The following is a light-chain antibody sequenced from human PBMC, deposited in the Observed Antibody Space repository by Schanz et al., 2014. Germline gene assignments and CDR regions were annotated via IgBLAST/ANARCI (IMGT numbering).Light chain of an antibody. Sequence: EIVLTQSPATLSLSPGERATLSCRASQSVGSYLAWYQQKPGQAPRLLIYDASDRATGIPARFSGSGSGTDFTLTIRRLEPEDFAVYYCQQRSNFLTFGGGTKVEIK. CDR1: QSVGSY. CDR2: DAS. J-gene: IGKJ4*01. V-gene: IGKV3-11*01. CDR3: QQRSNFLT.